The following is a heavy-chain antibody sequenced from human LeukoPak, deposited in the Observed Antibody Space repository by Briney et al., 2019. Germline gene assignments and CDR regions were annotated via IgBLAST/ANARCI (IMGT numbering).Heavy chain of an antibody. Sequence: PGRSLRLSCEASGFTFTTYAMSWVRQAPGKGLQWVSGISSGDSSTYYTDSVKGRFTISRDNSKNTLYLQINSLRAEDTAVYYCAKCMSGSGVCLNFDSWGQGILVTVSS. CDR1: GFTFTTYA. V-gene: IGHV3-23*01. J-gene: IGHJ4*02. CDR2: ISSGDSST. D-gene: IGHD2-21*02. CDR3: AKCMSGSGVCLNFDS.